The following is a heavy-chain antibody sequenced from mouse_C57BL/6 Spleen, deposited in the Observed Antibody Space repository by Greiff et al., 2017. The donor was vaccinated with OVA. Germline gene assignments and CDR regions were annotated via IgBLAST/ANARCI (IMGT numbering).Heavy chain of an antibody. CDR1: GYSITSGYD. D-gene: IGHD1-1*01. Sequence: EVQLQESGPGMVKPSQSLSLTCTVTGYSITSGYDWHWIRHFPGNKLEWMGYISYSGSTNYNPSLKSRISITHDTSKNHFFLKLNSVTTEDTATYYCARKVAYGDWYFDVWGTGTTVTVSS. CDR3: ARKVAYGDWYFDV. J-gene: IGHJ1*03. V-gene: IGHV3-1*01. CDR2: ISYSGST.